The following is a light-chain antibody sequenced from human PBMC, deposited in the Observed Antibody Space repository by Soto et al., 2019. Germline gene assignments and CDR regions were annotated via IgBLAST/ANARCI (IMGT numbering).Light chain of an antibody. CDR3: QSYDSSLSGSVV. Sequence: QSVLTQPPSVSGAPGQRVTIACTGSSSNIGAGYDVHWYQQLPGTDPKPLIYGNSNRPSGVPDRFSGSKSGTSASLAITGLQAEDEADYYCQSYDSSLSGSVVFGGGTQLTVL. CDR2: GNS. CDR1: SSNIGAGYD. V-gene: IGLV1-40*01. J-gene: IGLJ2*01.